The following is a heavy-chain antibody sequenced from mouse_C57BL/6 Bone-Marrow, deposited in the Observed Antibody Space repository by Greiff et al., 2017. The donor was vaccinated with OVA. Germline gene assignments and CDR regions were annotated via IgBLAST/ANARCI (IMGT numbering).Heavy chain of an antibody. CDR3: AREGGWFAY. CDR2: ISSGGSYT. Sequence: EVQVVESGGDLVKPGGSLKLSCAASGFTFSSYGMSWVRQTPDKRLEWVATISSGGSYTYYPDSVKGRFTISRDNAKNTLYLQMSSLKSEDTAMYYCAREGGWFAYWGQGTLVTVSA. V-gene: IGHV5-6*01. CDR1: GFTFSSYG. J-gene: IGHJ3*01.